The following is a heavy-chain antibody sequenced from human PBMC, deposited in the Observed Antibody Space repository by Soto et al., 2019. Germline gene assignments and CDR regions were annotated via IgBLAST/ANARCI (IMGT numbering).Heavy chain of an antibody. CDR3: AKIGRYYYYGMDV. J-gene: IGHJ6*02. V-gene: IGHV3-30*02. CDR2: IWYDGSNK. CDR1: GFTFSSYG. Sequence: GGSLRLSCAASGFTFSSYGMHWVRQAPGKGLEWVAVIWYDGSNKYYADSVKGRFTISRDNSKNTLYLQMNSLRAEDTAVYYCAKIGRYYYYGMDVWGQGTTVTVSS.